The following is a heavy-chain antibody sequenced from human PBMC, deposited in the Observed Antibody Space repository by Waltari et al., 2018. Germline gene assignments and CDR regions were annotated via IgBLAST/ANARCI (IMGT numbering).Heavy chain of an antibody. CDR1: GGPFTSHP. CDR2: IIPIFGTA. CDR3: ARENHYGDYSHYFDY. Sequence: QVQLVQSGAEVKKPGSAVKVSCKASGGPFTSHPISWVRQAPGQGLEWMGGIIPIFGTANYAQKFQGRVTITADKSTSTAYMELSSLRSEDTAVYYCARENHYGDYSHYFDYWGQGTLVTVSS. V-gene: IGHV1-69*14. J-gene: IGHJ4*02. D-gene: IGHD4-17*01.